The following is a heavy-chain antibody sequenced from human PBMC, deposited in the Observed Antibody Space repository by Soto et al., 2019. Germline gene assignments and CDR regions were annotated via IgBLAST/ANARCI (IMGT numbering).Heavy chain of an antibody. CDR1: GGTFSSYA. D-gene: IGHD4-4*01. CDR3: ARGQTYSNYVYYGMDV. V-gene: IGHV1-69*12. J-gene: IGHJ6*02. Sequence: QVQLVQSGAEVKKPGSSVKVSCKASGGTFSSYAISWVRQAPGQGLEWMGWIIPIFGTANYAQKFQARVTITADESTSTAYMELSSLRSEDTAVYYCARGQTYSNYVYYGMDVWGQGTTVTVSS. CDR2: IIPIFGTA.